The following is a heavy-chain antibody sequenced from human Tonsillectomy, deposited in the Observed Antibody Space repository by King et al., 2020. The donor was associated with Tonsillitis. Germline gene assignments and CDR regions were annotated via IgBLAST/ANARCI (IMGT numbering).Heavy chain of an antibody. V-gene: IGHV4-59*08. CDR1: GGSISSYY. D-gene: IGHD1-7*01. CDR3: ARAPSXDELYYGMDV. Sequence: VQLQESGPGLVKPSETLSLTCTVSGGSISSYYWSWIRQPPGXGLEWIGYIYYSGSTNYNPSXKXRVTITVDTSKNQFPLKLSSVTAADTAVYYCARAPSXDELYYGMDVWGQGXTXTVSS. J-gene: IGHJ6*02. CDR2: IYYSGST.